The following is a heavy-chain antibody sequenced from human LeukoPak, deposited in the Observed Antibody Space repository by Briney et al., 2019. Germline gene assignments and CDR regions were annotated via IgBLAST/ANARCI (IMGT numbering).Heavy chain of an antibody. CDR2: IRSKAYGGTT. D-gene: IGHD3-10*01. J-gene: IGHJ4*02. CDR3: TSFLWFGELFPPFDY. CDR1: GFNFGDFA. V-gene: IGHV3-49*04. Sequence: GSLRLSCTASGFNFGDFAMSWVRQAPGKGLEWVGFIRSKAYGGTTEYAASVKGRFTISRDDSKSIAYLQMNSLKTEDTAVYYCTSFLWFGELFPPFDYWGQGTLVTVSS.